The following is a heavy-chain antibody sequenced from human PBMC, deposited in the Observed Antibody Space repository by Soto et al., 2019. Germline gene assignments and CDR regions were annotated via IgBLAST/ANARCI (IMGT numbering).Heavy chain of an antibody. D-gene: IGHD6-13*01. CDR3: ARDLSGQAAAGTRTYYYYGMDV. V-gene: IGHV3-11*06. CDR2: ISSSSSYT. J-gene: IGHJ6*02. Sequence: PGGSLRLSCAASGFTFSDYYMSWIRQAPGKGLEWVSYISSSSSYTNYADSVKGRFTISRDNAKNSLYLQMNSLRAEDTAVYYCARDLSGQAAAGTRTYYYYGMDVWGQGTTVTVSS. CDR1: GFTFSDYY.